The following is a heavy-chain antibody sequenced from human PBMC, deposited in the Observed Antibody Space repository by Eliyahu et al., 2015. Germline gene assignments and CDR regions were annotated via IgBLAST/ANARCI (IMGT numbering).Heavy chain of an antibody. CDR3: ARRKTFHYDSSEGDY. CDR2: ISSSSSTI. Sequence: EVQLVESGGGLVQPGGSLRLSCAASGFTFSSYSMNWVRQAPGKGXEWVSYISSSSSTIYYADSVKGRFTISRDNAKNSLYLQMNSLRAEDTAVYYCARRKTFHYDSSEGDYWGQGTLVTVSS. V-gene: IGHV3-48*01. D-gene: IGHD3-22*01. J-gene: IGHJ4*02. CDR1: GFTFSSYS.